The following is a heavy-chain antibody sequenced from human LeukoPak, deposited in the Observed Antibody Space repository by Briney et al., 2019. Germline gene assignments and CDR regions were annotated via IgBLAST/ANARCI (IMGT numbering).Heavy chain of an antibody. CDR1: GFTFSSYA. CDR3: AKEPFGRYYYDSSGLY. V-gene: IGHV3-23*01. Sequence: GGSLRLSCAASGFTFSSYAMSWVRQAPGKGLEWVSAISGSGGSTYYADSVKGRFTISRDNSKNTLYLRMNSLRAEDTAVYYCAKEPFGRYYYDSSGLYWGQGTLVTVSS. CDR2: ISGSGGST. J-gene: IGHJ4*02. D-gene: IGHD3-22*01.